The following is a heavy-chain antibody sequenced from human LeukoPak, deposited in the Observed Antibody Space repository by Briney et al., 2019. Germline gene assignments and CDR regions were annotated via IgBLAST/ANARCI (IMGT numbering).Heavy chain of an antibody. D-gene: IGHD3-16*01. CDR2: ISYDGSNK. V-gene: IGHV3-30-3*01. CDR3: ARVMSDDLDY. Sequence: GGSLRLSCAASGFTFSSYAMHWVRQAPGKGLEWVAVISYDGSNKYYADSVKGRFTISRDNSKNTLYLQMNSLRAEDTAVYYCARVMSDDLDYWGQGTLVTVSS. J-gene: IGHJ4*02. CDR1: GFTFSSYA.